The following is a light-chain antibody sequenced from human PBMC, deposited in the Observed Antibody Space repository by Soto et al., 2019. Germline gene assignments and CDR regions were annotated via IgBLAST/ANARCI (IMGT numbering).Light chain of an antibody. CDR2: EVR. J-gene: IGLJ3*02. CDR1: NRDIGAYNL. CDR3: SSYTTTSTLL. V-gene: IGLV2-14*01. Sequence: QPVLTQPASVSGSLGQSITISCTGSNRDIGAYNLVSWYQQYPDTAPKLIIYEVRNRPSGVSYRFTGSRSGNTASLTISALQADDESTFYCSSYTTTSTLLFGGGTKVTVL.